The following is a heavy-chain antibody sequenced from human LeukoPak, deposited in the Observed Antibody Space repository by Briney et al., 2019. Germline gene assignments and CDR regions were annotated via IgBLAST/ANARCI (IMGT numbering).Heavy chain of an antibody. V-gene: IGHV3-23*01. D-gene: IGHD2-21*01. CDR2: ISGRVGPTRR. CDR3: VKGLIGSLPGDF. J-gene: IGHJ4*02. Sequence: PGGSLRLSCAASGFTSENYGMGWVRQAPGKGLEWVSSISGRVGPTRRSYGDSVKGRFTVSRDNSKNTLYLHMNSLRAEDTAVYYCVKGLIGSLPGDFWGQGTLVTVSS. CDR1: GFTSENYG.